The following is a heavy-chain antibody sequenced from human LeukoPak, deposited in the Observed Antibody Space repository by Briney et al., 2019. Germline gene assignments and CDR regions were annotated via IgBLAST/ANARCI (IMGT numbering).Heavy chain of an antibody. J-gene: IGHJ4*02. Sequence: SETLSLTCTVSGGSISSYYWSRIRQSPGKGLEWIGNTYESGSTKYNPSFKSRVTIAVGTSKNQLSLNLRSMTAADTAVYYCAKGAWTLDSWGQGILVTVSS. D-gene: IGHD1-1*01. CDR2: TYESGST. CDR3: AKGAWTLDS. V-gene: IGHV4-59*01. CDR1: GGSISSYY.